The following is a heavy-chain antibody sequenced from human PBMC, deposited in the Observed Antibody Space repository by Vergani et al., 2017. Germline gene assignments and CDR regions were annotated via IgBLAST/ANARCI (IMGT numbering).Heavy chain of an antibody. J-gene: IGHJ6*02. CDR3: AKDVDEWRPYYNGMDV. D-gene: IGHD3-3*01. V-gene: IGHV3-23*01. Sequence: EVQLLESGGGLIQPGGSLRLSCVASGFSFRSYAMNWVRQAPGQGPEWVAAISGSGDSTYYADSMKCRFTISRDNSKNTLYLQMNGQRADDTAIYYCAKDVDEWRPYYNGMDVWGQGTTVTVSS. CDR1: GFSFRSYA. CDR2: ISGSGDST.